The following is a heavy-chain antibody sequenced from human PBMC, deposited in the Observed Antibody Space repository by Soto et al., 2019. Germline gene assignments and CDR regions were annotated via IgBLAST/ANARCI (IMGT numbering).Heavy chain of an antibody. J-gene: IGHJ4*02. Sequence: QVQLQQWGAGLLKPSETLSLTCAVYGGSLSGYYWSWIRQPPGKGLEWIGEIGHSGSTIYNPSLESRVTISEDSSNNQFSLTLNSVTAADTAVYYCARHGGYYFDYWGQGAPVTVSS. CDR2: IGHSGST. CDR1: GGSLSGYY. D-gene: IGHD3-16*01. CDR3: ARHGGYYFDY. V-gene: IGHV4-34*01.